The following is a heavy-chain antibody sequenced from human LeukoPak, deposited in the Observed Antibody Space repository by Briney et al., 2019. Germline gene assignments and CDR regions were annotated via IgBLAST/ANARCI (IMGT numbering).Heavy chain of an antibody. Sequence: ASVKVSCKASGYTFTSYGISWMRQAPGQGLEWMGWISAYNGNTNYAQKLQGRVTMTTDTSTSTAYMELRSLRSDDTAVYYCARDARTTGNPDYWGQGTLVTVSS. CDR1: GYTFTSYG. D-gene: IGHD1-1*01. CDR2: ISAYNGNT. J-gene: IGHJ4*02. CDR3: ARDARTTGNPDY. V-gene: IGHV1-18*01.